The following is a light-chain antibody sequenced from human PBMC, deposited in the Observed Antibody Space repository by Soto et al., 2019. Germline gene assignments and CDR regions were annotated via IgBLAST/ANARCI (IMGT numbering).Light chain of an antibody. Sequence: DIHLTPSPSFLSSSVGDRVTITGRPSQAATNNTAWYQQKPGQPPQLLIYAESALHSWVPSGRSRRQSGTQFTLKIDSLQPEYVETYYGHQFKSYLRIFCCGTKV. CDR3: HQFKSYLRI. CDR1: QAATNN. CDR2: AES. V-gene: IGKV1-9*01. J-gene: IGKJ4*01.